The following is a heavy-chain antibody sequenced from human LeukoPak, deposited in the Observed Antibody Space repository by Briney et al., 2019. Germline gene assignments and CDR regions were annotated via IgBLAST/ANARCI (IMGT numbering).Heavy chain of an antibody. CDR3: ARDQAERYYDSSGYFDY. CDR1: GGTFSSYA. Sequence: SVKVSCKASGGTFSSYAISWVRQAPGQGLELMGRIIPIFGTANYAQKFQGRVTITTDESTSTAYMELSSLRSEDTAVYYCARDQAERYYDSSGYFDYWGQGTPVTVSS. CDR2: IIPIFGTA. D-gene: IGHD3-22*01. V-gene: IGHV1-69*05. J-gene: IGHJ4*02.